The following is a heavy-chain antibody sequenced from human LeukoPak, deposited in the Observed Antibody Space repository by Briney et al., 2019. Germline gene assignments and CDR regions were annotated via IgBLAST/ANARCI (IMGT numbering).Heavy chain of an antibody. CDR1: GGSISSSSYY. D-gene: IGHD2-21*02. J-gene: IGHJ5*02. V-gene: IGHV4-39*01. CDR2: IYYSGST. CDR3: SRRVGTDTTP. Sequence: SETLSLTCTVSGGSISSSSYYWDWIRQPRGKGLEWIGSIYYSGSTYYNPSLKSRITISVDTSKNQFSLKLSSVTAADTAVYYRSRRVGTDTTPWGQGTLVTVSS.